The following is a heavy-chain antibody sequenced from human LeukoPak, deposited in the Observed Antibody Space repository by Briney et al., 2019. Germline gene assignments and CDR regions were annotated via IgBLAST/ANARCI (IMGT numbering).Heavy chain of an antibody. CDR3: AGAARPGWFDP. CDR1: GFNFNKYD. J-gene: IGHJ5*02. V-gene: IGHV4-34*08. D-gene: IGHD6-6*01. CDR2: INHSGST. Sequence: PGGSLRLSCAASGFNFNKYDMTWARQPPGKGLEWIGEINHSGSTNYNPSLKSRVTISVDTSKNQFSLKLSSVTAADTAVYYCAGAARPGWFDPWGQGTLVTVSS.